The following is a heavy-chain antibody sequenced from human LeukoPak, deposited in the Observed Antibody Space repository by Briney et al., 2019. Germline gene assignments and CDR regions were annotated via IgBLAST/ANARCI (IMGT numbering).Heavy chain of an antibody. V-gene: IGHV3-30*14. J-gene: IGHJ2*01. CDR2: ISYDGSNK. CDR3: ARNRCGYSYPCTNWYFDL. Sequence: GGSLRLSCAASGFTFSSYAMHWVRQAPGKGLEWVAVISYDGSNKYYADSVKGRFTISRDNSKNTLYLQMKSLRAEDTAVYYCARNRCGYSYPCTNWYFDLWGRGTLVTVSS. CDR1: GFTFSSYA. D-gene: IGHD3-22*01.